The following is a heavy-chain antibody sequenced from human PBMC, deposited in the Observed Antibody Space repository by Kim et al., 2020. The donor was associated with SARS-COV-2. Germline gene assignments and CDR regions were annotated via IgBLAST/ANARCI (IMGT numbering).Heavy chain of an antibody. CDR3: AKDKWFRAFVGRSNWVDR. Sequence: GGSLRLSCAASGFTFGGYAMHWVRQAPGKGLEWVSGSSWNSGSIGYEDSLNSRVTITRDNTKKSLYLQMNSLRAEDTALYYCAKDKWFRAFVGRSNWVDRWGDRTLVTVSS. V-gene: IGHV3-9*01. CDR1: GFTFGGYA. CDR2: SSWNSGSI. J-gene: IGHJ5*02. D-gene: IGHD3-10*01.